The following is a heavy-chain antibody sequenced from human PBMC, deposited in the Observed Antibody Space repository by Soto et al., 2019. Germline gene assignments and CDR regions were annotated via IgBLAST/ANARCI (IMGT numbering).Heavy chain of an antibody. V-gene: IGHV3-30*18. CDR2: ISYDGSNK. CDR1: GFTFSSYG. J-gene: IGHJ5*02. CDR3: AKELRPNYGDSNNWFDP. Sequence: LRLSCAASGFTFSSYGMHWVRQAPGKGLEWVAVISYDGSNKYYADSVKGRFTISRDNSKNTLYLQMNSLRAEDTAVYYCAKELRPNYGDSNNWFDPWGQGTLVTVSS. D-gene: IGHD4-17*01.